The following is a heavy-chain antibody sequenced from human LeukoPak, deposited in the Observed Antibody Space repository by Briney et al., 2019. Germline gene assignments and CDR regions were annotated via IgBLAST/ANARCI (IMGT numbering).Heavy chain of an antibody. D-gene: IGHD6-19*01. V-gene: IGHV1-3*01. CDR2: INAGNGNT. CDR3: ARGTQWLVHWDY. CDR1: GYTFTSYA. Sequence: ASVKVSCKASGYTFTSYAMHWVRPAPGQRLEWMGWINAGNGNTKYSQKFQGRVTITRDTSASTAYMELSSLRSEDTAVYYCARGTQWLVHWDYWGQGTLVTVSS. J-gene: IGHJ4*02.